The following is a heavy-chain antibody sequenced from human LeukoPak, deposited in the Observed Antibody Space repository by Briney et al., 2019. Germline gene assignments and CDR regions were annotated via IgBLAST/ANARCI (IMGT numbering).Heavy chain of an antibody. CDR1: GYTFTGYY. CDR2: INPNSGGT. V-gene: IGHV1-2*02. J-gene: IGHJ4*02. Sequence: ASVKVSCKASGYTFTGYYMHWVRQAPGQGLEWMGWINPNSGGTNYAQKFQGRVTMTRDTSISTAYMELSRLRSDDTAVYYCARAMYCYDSSGYYDYFDYWGQGTLVTVSS. D-gene: IGHD3-22*01. CDR3: ARAMYCYDSSGYYDYFDY.